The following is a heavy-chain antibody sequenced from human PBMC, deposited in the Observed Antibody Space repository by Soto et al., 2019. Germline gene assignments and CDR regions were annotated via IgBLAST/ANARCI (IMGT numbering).Heavy chain of an antibody. CDR3: ARVEASGYDSYWFDP. D-gene: IGHD5-12*01. J-gene: IGHJ5*02. CDR1: GGSISSGDYY. Sequence: QVQLQESGPGLVKPSQTLSLTCTVSGGSISSGDYYWSWIRQPPGKGLEWIGYIYYSGSTYYNPSLKSRVTISVDTSKNQFSLKLSSVTAADTAVYYCARVEASGYDSYWFDPWGQGTLVTVSS. V-gene: IGHV4-30-4*01. CDR2: IYYSGST.